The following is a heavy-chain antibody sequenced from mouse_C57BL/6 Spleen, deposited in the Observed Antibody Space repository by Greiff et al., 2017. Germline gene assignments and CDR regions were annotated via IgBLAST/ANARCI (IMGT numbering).Heavy chain of an antibody. CDR1: GYTFTSYW. J-gene: IGHJ3*01. CDR2: INPSSGYT. D-gene: IGHD1-1*01. V-gene: IGHV1-7*01. Sequence: QVQLQQSGAELAKPGASVKLSCKASGYTFTSYWMHWVKQRPGQGLEWIGYINPSSGYTKYNQKFKDKATLTADKSSSTAYMQLSSLTYEDSAVYYCARTPSSYYYGSNPWFAYWGQGTLVTVSA. CDR3: ARTPSSYYYGSNPWFAY.